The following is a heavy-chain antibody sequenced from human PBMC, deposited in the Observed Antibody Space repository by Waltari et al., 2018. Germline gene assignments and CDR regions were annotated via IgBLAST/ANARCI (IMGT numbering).Heavy chain of an antibody. Sequence: QVQLQDSGPGLVRPSEPLSLTSVVSGYLINSGYYCGWARQAPGKGLQWIGSIYHGGITYYNPSLKSRLTLSVDTSRNQFSLKLTSVTAADTAIYYCVRSGLGYCTSSTCYKNDDWGQGTLVTVSS. D-gene: IGHD2-2*02. J-gene: IGHJ4*02. V-gene: IGHV4-38-2*01. CDR1: GYLINSGYY. CDR3: VRSGLGYCTSSTCYKNDD. CDR2: IYHGGIT.